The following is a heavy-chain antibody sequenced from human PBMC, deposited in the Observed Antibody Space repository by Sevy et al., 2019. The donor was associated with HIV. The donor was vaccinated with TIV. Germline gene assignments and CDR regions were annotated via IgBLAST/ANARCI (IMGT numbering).Heavy chain of an antibody. J-gene: IGHJ4*02. CDR3: ARDPLLGIAREVARGGY. D-gene: IGHD2-2*03. V-gene: IGHV3-11*01. Sequence: GGSLRLSCSGSGFIFSDYYMSWIRQAPGRGLEWVSYISGSGITYYADSVEGRFTIPRDNARNSRYLQMNSLRADDTAVYYCARDPLLGIAREVARGGYWGQGTLVTVSS. CDR2: ISGSGIT. CDR1: GFIFSDYY.